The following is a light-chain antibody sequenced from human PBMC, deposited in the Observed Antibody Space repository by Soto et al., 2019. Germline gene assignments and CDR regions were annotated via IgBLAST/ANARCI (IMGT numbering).Light chain of an antibody. CDR3: QKSNSAPPIT. J-gene: IGKJ5*01. CDR2: ATS. CDR1: QGISNY. V-gene: IGKV1-27*01. Sequence: DIQMTQSPSSLSASVGDRVTITCRASQGISNYLAWYHYKPGKVPKFLIYATSTLQSGVPSRFSGSGSGTDLTLPISSLQPEDCQKSNSAPPITSGQGTRLEI.